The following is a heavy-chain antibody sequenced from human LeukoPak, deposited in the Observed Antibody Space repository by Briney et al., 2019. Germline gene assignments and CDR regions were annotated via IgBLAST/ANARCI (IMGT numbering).Heavy chain of an antibody. V-gene: IGHV3-30-3*01. CDR3: ARVLQGFLEWLSGDYYYYYGMDV. J-gene: IGHJ6*02. Sequence: GGSLRLSCAASGFTFSSYAMHWVRQAPGKGLEWVAVISYDGSNKYYADSVKGRFTISRDNSKNTLYLQMNSLRAEDTAVYYCARVLQGFLEWLSGDYYYYYGMDVWGQGTTVTVSS. D-gene: IGHD3-3*01. CDR1: GFTFSSYA. CDR2: ISYDGSNK.